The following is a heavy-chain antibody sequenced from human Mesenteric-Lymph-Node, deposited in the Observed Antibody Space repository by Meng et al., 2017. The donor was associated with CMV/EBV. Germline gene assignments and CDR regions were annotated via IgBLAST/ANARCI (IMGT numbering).Heavy chain of an antibody. J-gene: IGHJ5*02. D-gene: IGHD6-19*01. CDR3: ARPFPSWQSPRLDPFGA. CDR1: GDSISSFSY. CDR2: VHYTGST. Sequence: HLQLRQSGLGHVTPSQTPSLPCTVSGDSISSFSYWGWIRQPPGRGLEWIGSVHYTGSTYYSPSLKSRVTVSVDTSKNQFSLRLTSVTAADTAVYYCARPFPSWQSPRLDPFGAWGQGTLVTVSS. V-gene: IGHV4-39*01.